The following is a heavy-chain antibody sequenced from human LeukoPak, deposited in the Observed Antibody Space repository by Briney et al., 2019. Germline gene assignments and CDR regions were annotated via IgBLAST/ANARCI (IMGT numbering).Heavy chain of an antibody. CDR1: GYTFTNYY. D-gene: IGHD2-15*01. Sequence: GGSVKESCKTSGYTFTNYYVHWVRQAPGQGLEWMGYIVPDSGDADYDQKFQGRVTMTRDKSISTVYMELSSLRSDDTAVYYCSTEDKYCSGANCGKYWGEGTRVRLSS. CDR3: STEDKYCSGANCGKY. J-gene: IGHJ1*01. V-gene: IGHV1-2*02. CDR2: IVPDSGDA.